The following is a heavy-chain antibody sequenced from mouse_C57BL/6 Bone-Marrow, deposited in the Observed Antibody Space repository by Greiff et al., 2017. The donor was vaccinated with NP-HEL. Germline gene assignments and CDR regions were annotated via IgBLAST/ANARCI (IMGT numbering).Heavy chain of an antibody. CDR3: ARRVDGSSHWYFDV. V-gene: IGHV5-2*01. J-gene: IGHJ1*03. CDR1: EYEFPSHD. Sequence: EVQLVESGGGLVQPGESLKLSCESNEYEFPSHDMSWVRKTPEKRLELVAAINSDGGSTYYPDTMERRFIISRDNTKQTLYLHMSRLRSEDTALYYCARRVDGSSHWYFDVWGTGTTVTVSS. CDR2: INSDGGST. D-gene: IGHD1-1*01.